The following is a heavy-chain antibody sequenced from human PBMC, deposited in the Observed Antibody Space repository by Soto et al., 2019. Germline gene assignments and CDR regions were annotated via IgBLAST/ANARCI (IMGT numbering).Heavy chain of an antibody. D-gene: IGHD1-1*01. CDR2: VSSVETNK. V-gene: IGHV3-30*18. J-gene: IGHJ3*01. CDR1: GFTFSSYG. CDR3: AKEISAGTTPVGFDF. Sequence: QVQLVESGGGVVQPGRSLRLSCAASGFTFSSYGMHWVRQAPGKGLEWVAVVSSVETNKYYADSVRGRFTISRDNSKNKLFLQINSLRTEDTAVYYCAKEISAGTTPVGFDFRGQGTMVTVSS.